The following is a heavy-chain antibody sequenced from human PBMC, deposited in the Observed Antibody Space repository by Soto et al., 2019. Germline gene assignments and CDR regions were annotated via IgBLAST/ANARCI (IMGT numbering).Heavy chain of an antibody. Sequence: SETRSLTCTVSGGSISSSSYYRGWIRQPPGKGLEWIGCIYYSGSTYYNPSLKSRVTISVDTSKNQFSLKLSSVTAADTAVYYCARPLGYCGGGSCYSSAFDTWGQGTMVNVSS. V-gene: IGHV4-39*01. J-gene: IGHJ3*02. CDR2: IYYSGST. D-gene: IGHD2-15*01. CDR1: GGSISSSSYY. CDR3: ARPLGYCGGGSCYSSAFDT.